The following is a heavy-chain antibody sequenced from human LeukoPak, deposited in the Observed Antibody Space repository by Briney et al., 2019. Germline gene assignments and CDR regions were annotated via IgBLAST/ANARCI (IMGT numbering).Heavy chain of an antibody. J-gene: IGHJ2*01. D-gene: IGHD3-10*01. V-gene: IGHV4-34*01. Sequence: PSETLSLTCAVYGGSFSGYYWSWIRQPPGKGLEWIGEINHSGSTNYNPSLKSRGTISVDTSKNQFSLKLSSVTAADTAVYYCARLPRRMVRGVIKYWYFDLWGRGTLVTVSS. CDR1: GGSFSGYY. CDR2: INHSGST. CDR3: ARLPRRMVRGVIKYWYFDL.